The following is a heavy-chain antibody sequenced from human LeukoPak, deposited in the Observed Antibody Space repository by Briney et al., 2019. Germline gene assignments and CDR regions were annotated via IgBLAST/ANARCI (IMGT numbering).Heavy chain of an antibody. CDR1: GGTFSSYA. V-gene: IGHV1-69*04. CDR3: AGETFAITMVRGVILHY. Sequence: SVKVSCKASGGTFSSYAISWVRQAPGQGLEGMGRIIPIFGIANYAQKFQGRVTITADKSTSTAYMELSSLRSEDTAVYYCAGETFAITMVRGVILHYWGQGTLVTVSS. J-gene: IGHJ4*02. CDR2: IIPIFGIA. D-gene: IGHD3-10*01.